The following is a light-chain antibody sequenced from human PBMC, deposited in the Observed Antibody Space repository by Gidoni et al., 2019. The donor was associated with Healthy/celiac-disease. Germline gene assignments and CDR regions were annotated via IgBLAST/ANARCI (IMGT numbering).Light chain of an antibody. Sequence: ELVLTQSPATLSVSPGERATLSCRASQSVSSNLAWYQQKSGQAPRLLIYGASTRATGIPARFSGSGSGTEFTLTISSLQSEDFAVYYCQQYNNWPPITFGQGTRLEIK. CDR1: QSVSSN. CDR2: GAS. CDR3: QQYNNWPPIT. V-gene: IGKV3-15*01. J-gene: IGKJ5*01.